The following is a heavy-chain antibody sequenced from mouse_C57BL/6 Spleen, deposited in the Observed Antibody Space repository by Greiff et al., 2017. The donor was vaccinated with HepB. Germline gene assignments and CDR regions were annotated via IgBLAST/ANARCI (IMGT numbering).Heavy chain of an antibody. Sequence: EVQLQQSGPVLVKPGASVKMSCKASGYTFPDYSMHWVKPSHGKSLGWIGVINPYNGGTRSNQKFKGKATLTVDKSSSTAYMELSSLISEGSAVYYCARTLYDGYYLDYWGQGTTLTVSS. CDR2: INPYNGGT. J-gene: IGHJ2*01. V-gene: IGHV1-19*01. CDR3: ARTLYDGYYLDY. D-gene: IGHD2-3*01. CDR1: GYTFPDYS.